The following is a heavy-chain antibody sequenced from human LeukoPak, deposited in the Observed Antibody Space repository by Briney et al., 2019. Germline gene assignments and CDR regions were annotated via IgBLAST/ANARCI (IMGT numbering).Heavy chain of an antibody. J-gene: IGHJ5*02. CDR2: IIPIFGTA. V-gene: IGHV1-69*05. D-gene: IGHD2-2*01. CDR3: ARDQGVVPAATNWFDP. CDR1: GGTFSSYA. Sequence: ASVKVSCKASGGTFSSYAISWVRQAPGQGLEWMGGIIPIFGTANYAQKFQGRVTITTDESTSTAYMELSSLRSEDTAVYYCARDQGVVPAATNWFDPWGQGTLVTVSS.